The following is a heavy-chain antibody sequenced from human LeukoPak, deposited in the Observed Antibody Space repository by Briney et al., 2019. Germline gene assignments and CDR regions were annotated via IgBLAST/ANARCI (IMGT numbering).Heavy chain of an antibody. Sequence: HTGGSLRLSCAVSGITLSNYGMSWVRQAPGKGLEWVAGISDSGGSTNYADSVKGRFTISRDNPKTTLYLQMNSLRAEDTAVYFCAKRGVVIRVILVGFHKEAYYFDSWGQGALVTVSS. J-gene: IGHJ4*02. CDR2: ISDSGGST. D-gene: IGHD3-22*01. CDR1: GITLSNYG. V-gene: IGHV3-23*01. CDR3: AKRGVVIRVILVGFHKEAYYFDS.